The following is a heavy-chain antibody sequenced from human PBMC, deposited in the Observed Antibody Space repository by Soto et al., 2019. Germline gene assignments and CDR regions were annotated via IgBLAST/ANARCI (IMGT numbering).Heavy chain of an antibody. V-gene: IGHV4-31*01. CDR2: IYYSGST. J-gene: IGHJ5*02. Sequence: QVQLQESGPGLVKPSQTLSLTCTVSGGSISSGGYYWSWIRQHPGKGLEWIGYIYYSGSTYYNPSXXXXXXXXXXXXXXXXXXXXXXVTXXXXXXXXCARGVDPWGQGTLVTVSS. D-gene: IGHD2-21*02. CDR3: ARGVDP. CDR1: GGSISSGGYY.